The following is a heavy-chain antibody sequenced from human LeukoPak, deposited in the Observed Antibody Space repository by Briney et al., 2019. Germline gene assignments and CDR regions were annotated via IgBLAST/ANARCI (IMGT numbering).Heavy chain of an antibody. Sequence: NPSETLSLTCTVSGGSISSGGYYWSWIRQHPGKGLEWIGYIYYSGSTYYNPSLKSRVTISVDTSKNQFSLKLSSVTAADTAVYYCARGVAGFGGSSIGEYIDYWGQGTLVTVSS. CDR1: GGSISSGGYY. CDR3: ARGVAGFGGSSIGEYIDY. J-gene: IGHJ4*02. V-gene: IGHV4-31*03. CDR2: IYYSGST. D-gene: IGHD6-6*01.